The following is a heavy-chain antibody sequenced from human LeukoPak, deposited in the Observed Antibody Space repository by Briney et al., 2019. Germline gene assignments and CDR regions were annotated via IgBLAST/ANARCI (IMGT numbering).Heavy chain of an antibody. Sequence: GGSLRLSCAASGFTFSDYYMSWIRQAPGKGLEWVSYISSSGSTIYYADSVKGRFTISRDNAKNSLYLQMNSLRAEDTAVYYCAREPADILTGYYKDYYYYMDVWGKGTTVTVSS. CDR3: AREPADILTGYYKDYYYYMDV. V-gene: IGHV3-11*01. CDR2: ISSSGSTI. CDR1: GFTFSDYY. D-gene: IGHD3-9*01. J-gene: IGHJ6*03.